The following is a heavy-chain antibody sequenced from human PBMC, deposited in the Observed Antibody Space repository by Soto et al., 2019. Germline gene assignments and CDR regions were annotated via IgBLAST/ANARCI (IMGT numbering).Heavy chain of an antibody. CDR1: GFTFSSYA. J-gene: IGHJ4*02. CDR3: AKEHQDGSSGWFPYYFDY. Sequence: EVQLLESGGGLVQPGGSLRLSCAASGFTFSSYAMSWVRQAPGKGLEWVSAISGSGGSTYYADSVKGRFTISRDNYKNTLYLQMNSLRAEDTAVYYCAKEHQDGSSGWFPYYFDYWGQGTLVTVSS. CDR2: ISGSGGST. D-gene: IGHD6-19*01. V-gene: IGHV3-23*01.